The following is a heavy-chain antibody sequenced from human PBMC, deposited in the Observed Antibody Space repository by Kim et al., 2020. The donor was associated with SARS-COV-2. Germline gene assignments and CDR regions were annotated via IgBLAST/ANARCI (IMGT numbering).Heavy chain of an antibody. J-gene: IGHJ6*03. V-gene: IGHV3-30-3*01. CDR3: ARRGAVYGGYGSYYYYM. CDR1: GFTFSSYA. CDR2: ISYDGSNK. D-gene: IGHD5-12*01. Sequence: GGSLRLSCAASGFTFSSYAMHWVRQAPGKGLEWVAVISYDGSNKYYADSVKGRFTISRDNSKNTLYLQMNSLRAEDTAVYYCARRGAVYGGYGSYYYYM.